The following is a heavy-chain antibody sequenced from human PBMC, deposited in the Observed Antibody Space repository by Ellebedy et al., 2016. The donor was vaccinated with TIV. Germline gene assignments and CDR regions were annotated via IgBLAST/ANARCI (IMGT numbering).Heavy chain of an antibody. D-gene: IGHD2-2*01. J-gene: IGHJ6*03. Sequence: SVKVSCXASGFTFTSSAVQWVRQARGQRLEWIGWIVVGSGNTNYAQKFQERVTITRDMSTSTAYMELSSLRSEDTAVYYCARSAIVVVPAAMDYYYYMDVWGKGTTVTVSS. CDR2: IVVGSGNT. CDR1: GFTFTSSA. V-gene: IGHV1-58*01. CDR3: ARSAIVVVPAAMDYYYYMDV.